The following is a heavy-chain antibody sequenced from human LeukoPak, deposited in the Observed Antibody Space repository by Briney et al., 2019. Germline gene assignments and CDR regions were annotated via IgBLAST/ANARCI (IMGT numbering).Heavy chain of an antibody. J-gene: IGHJ4*02. CDR2: ISSGSSTI. CDR1: GFTLSSYS. Sequence: GGSLRLSCAASGFTLSSYSMNWVRQGPGKGLEWLSYISSGSSTIYYADSVRGRFTISRDNAKNSLYLQINSLRADDTAVYYCARSHQRVGIEDYWGQGTLVTVSS. CDR3: ARSHQRVGIEDY. D-gene: IGHD1-26*01. V-gene: IGHV3-48*04.